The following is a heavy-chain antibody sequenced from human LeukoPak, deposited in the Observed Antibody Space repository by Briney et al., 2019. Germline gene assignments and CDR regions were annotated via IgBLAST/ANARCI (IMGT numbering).Heavy chain of an antibody. V-gene: IGHV4-59*01. CDR2: IYYSGST. D-gene: IGHD2-15*01. J-gene: IGHJ4*02. Sequence: SETLSLTCTVSGGSISSYYWSWIRQPPGKGLEWIGYIYYSGSTNYNPSLKSQVTISVDTSKNQFSLKLSSVTAADTAVYYCARDLGSGGSWGQGTLVTVSS. CDR3: ARDLGSGGS. CDR1: GGSISSYY.